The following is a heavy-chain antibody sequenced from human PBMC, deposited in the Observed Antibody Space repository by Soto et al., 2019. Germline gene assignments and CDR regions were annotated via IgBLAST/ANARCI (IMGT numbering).Heavy chain of an antibody. Sequence: VKVSCKASGYTFTSYAMNWVRQAPGQRLEWMGGIVPIVDTATYAQKFQGRVTITADESTSTAYMELSRLRSDDTAVYYCVRVVAIPGYTDYWGQGTLVTVSS. CDR2: IVPIVDTA. CDR1: GYTFTSYA. V-gene: IGHV1-69*13. D-gene: IGHD5-12*01. J-gene: IGHJ4*02. CDR3: VRVVAIPGYTDY.